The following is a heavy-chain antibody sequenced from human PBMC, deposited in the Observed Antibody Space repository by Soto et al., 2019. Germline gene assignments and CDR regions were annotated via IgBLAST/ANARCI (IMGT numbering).Heavy chain of an antibody. Sequence: ASVKVSCKASGYTFTSYGISWVRQAPGQGLEWMGWISAYNGNTNYAQKLQGRVTMTTDTSTSTAYMELRSLRSDDTAIYYCARLQWELQSSGFDYWGQGTLVTVSS. CDR3: ARLQWELQSSGFDY. V-gene: IGHV1-18*01. CDR2: ISAYNGNT. J-gene: IGHJ4*02. CDR1: GYTFTSYG. D-gene: IGHD1-26*01.